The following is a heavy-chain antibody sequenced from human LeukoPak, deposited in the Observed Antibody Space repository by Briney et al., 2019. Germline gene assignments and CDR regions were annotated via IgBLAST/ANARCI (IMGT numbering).Heavy chain of an antibody. CDR3: ARDGYKPFDY. Sequence: PGGSLRLSCAASGFTFSSYSMNWVRQAPGKGLEWVSSISTGSSYIYYADSVEGRFTISRDNAKKSLHLQMNSLRAEDTAVYYCARDGYKPFDYWGQGTLVTVSS. J-gene: IGHJ4*02. D-gene: IGHD5-24*01. V-gene: IGHV3-21*01. CDR1: GFTFSSYS. CDR2: ISTGSSYI.